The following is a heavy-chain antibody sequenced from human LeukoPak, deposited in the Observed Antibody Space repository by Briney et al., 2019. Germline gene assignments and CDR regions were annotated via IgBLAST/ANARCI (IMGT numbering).Heavy chain of an antibody. CDR2: IYPGDSDT. CDR3: ARAHSGYDFAFDI. D-gene: IGHD5-12*01. Sequence: GESLKISCKGSGYIFTSYWIVWVRQMPGKGLEWMGIIYPGDSDTRYSPSFQGQVTISDDKSITTAYLQWSSLKASDTAMYYCARAHSGYDFAFDIWGQGTMVTVSS. J-gene: IGHJ3*02. CDR1: GYIFTSYW. V-gene: IGHV5-51*01.